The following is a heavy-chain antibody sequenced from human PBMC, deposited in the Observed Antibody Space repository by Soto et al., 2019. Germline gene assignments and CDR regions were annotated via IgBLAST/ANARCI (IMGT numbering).Heavy chain of an antibody. CDR3: ARGQWNYGY. D-gene: IGHD1-7*01. J-gene: IGHJ4*02. Sequence: HPGGSLRLSCTASGFTFHNYYMNWVRQAPGKGLEWVANIKQDGTEKYYVDSVKGRFTVSRDNAKNSLYLQMNSLRAEDTAVYYCARGQWNYGYWGQGTLVTVSS. CDR1: GFTFHNYY. V-gene: IGHV3-7*01. CDR2: IKQDGTEK.